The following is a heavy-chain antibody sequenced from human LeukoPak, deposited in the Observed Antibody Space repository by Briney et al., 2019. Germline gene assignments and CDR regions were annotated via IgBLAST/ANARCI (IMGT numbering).Heavy chain of an antibody. D-gene: IGHD5-18*01. Sequence: SETLSLTCAVYGGSSSGYYWSWIRQPPGKGLEWIGEINHSGSTNYNPSLKSRVTISVDTSKNQFSLKLSSVTAADTAVYYCARGGIQLWLRFFGWFDPWGQGTLVTVSS. V-gene: IGHV4-34*01. J-gene: IGHJ5*02. CDR1: GGSSSGYY. CDR2: INHSGST. CDR3: ARGGIQLWLRFFGWFDP.